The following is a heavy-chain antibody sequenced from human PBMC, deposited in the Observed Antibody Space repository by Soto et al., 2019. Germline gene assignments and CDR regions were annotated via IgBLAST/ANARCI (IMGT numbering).Heavy chain of an antibody. J-gene: IGHJ6*02. CDR2: IHHSGST. Sequence: SETLSLTCTAYGESFNGYYWSWIRQPPGKGLEWIGEIHHSGSTNYNPSLKSRVTFSIDTSTRQFSLKVRSVTAADTAVYYCARGKRGSSWYRGEEKYYYYGMDVWGQGTPVTVSS. D-gene: IGHD6-13*01. CDR1: GESFNGYY. V-gene: IGHV4-34*01. CDR3: ARGKRGSSWYRGEEKYYYYGMDV.